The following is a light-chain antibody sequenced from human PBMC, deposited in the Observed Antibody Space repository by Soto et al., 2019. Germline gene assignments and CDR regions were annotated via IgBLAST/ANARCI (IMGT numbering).Light chain of an antibody. Sequence: EIVLTQSPGTLSLSPGERATLSCRASQSVSSSYLAWYQQKPGQAPRLLIYGASSRATGIPDRFSGSGSGTAFTLTISRLAPEDVVVYYCQQYGSSPPWTFGQGTKVEIK. CDR3: QQYGSSPPWT. CDR2: GAS. J-gene: IGKJ1*01. V-gene: IGKV3-20*01. CDR1: QSVSSSY.